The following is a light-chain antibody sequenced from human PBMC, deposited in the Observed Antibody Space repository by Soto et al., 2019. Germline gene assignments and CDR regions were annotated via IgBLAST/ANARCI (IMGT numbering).Light chain of an antibody. Sequence: QSALTQPASVSGSPGQSITISCTGTSSDVGSYKLVSWYQQHPGKAPKLMISEVSKRPSGISDRFSGSKSGSTASLTISGLQAEDEADYYCCSYAGTSTHTVFGGGTMVTVL. CDR2: EVS. CDR3: CSYAGTSTHTV. V-gene: IGLV2-23*02. CDR1: SSDVGSYKL. J-gene: IGLJ7*01.